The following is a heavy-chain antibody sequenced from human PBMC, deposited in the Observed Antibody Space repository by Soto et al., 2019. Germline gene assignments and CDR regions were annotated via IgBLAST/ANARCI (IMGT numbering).Heavy chain of an antibody. J-gene: IGHJ6*02. CDR2: IWYDGSNK. Sequence: GGSLRLSCAASGFTFSSYGMHWVRQAPGKGLEWVAVIWYDGSNKYYADSVKGRFTISRDNSKNTLYLQMNSLRAEDTAVYYCAREGCSSTSCYHFYYYYGMDVWGQGTTVTVSS. CDR3: AREGCSSTSCYHFYYYYGMDV. V-gene: IGHV3-33*01. CDR1: GFTFSSYG. D-gene: IGHD2-2*01.